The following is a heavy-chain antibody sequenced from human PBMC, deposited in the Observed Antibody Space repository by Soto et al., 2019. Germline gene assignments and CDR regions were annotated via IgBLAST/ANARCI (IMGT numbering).Heavy chain of an antibody. CDR2: ISGYNGNT. CDR3: ARDVFCGGAPACPDMDV. CDR1: GYTFSGYS. V-gene: IGHV1-18*04. Sequence: ASVKVSCKASGYTFSGYSSTWARQAPGQGLEWMGRISGYNGNTNYARTLRGRLTLTTDTSTSTAYMELRSLTSDDTAVYYCARDVFCGGAPACPDMDVWGQGTTVSCSS. J-gene: IGHJ6*02. D-gene: IGHD2-21*01.